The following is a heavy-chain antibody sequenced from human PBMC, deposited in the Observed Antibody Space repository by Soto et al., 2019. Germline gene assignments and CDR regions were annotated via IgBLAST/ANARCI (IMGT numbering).Heavy chain of an antibody. CDR1: GFTFSSYW. J-gene: IGHJ4*02. D-gene: IGHD6-6*01. V-gene: IGHV3-7*01. CDR2: IKQDGSEK. CDR3: ARDTRSSSPGY. Sequence: GGSLRLSCAASGFTFSSYWMSWVRQAPGKGLEWVANIKQDGSEKYYVDFVKGRFTISRDNAKNSLYLQMNSLRAEDTAVYYCARDTRSSSPGYWGQGTLVTVSS.